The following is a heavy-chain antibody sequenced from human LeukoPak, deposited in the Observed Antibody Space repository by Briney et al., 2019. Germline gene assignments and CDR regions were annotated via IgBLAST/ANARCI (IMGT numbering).Heavy chain of an antibody. D-gene: IGHD3-3*01. CDR1: GGTFSSYA. CDR2: IIPIFGTA. V-gene: IGHV1-69*13. CDR3: ARARRPYYDFWSGYSYYFDY. Sequence: APVKVSCKASGGTFSSYAISWVRQAPGQGLEWMGGIIPIFGTANYAQKFQGRVTITADESTSTAYMELSSLRSEDTAVYYCARARRPYYDFWSGYSYYFDYWGQGTLVAVSS. J-gene: IGHJ4*02.